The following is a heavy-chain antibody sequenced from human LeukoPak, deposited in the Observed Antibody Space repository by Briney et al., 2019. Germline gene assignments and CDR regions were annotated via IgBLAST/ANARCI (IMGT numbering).Heavy chain of an antibody. V-gene: IGHV4-39*07. J-gene: IGHJ4*02. D-gene: IGHD3-22*01. CDR3: ARDSSGDFDY. CDR1: GGSISISSDY. CDR2: IYYSGST. Sequence: PSETLSLTCTVSGGSISISSDYWGWIRQPPGKGLEWIGSIYYSGSTNYNPSLKSRVTTSVDTSKNQFSLKLSSVTAADTAVYYCARDSSGDFDYWGQGTLVTVSS.